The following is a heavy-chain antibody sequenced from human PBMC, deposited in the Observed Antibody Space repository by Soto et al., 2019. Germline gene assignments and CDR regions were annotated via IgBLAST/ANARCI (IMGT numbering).Heavy chain of an antibody. CDR3: ARERIVVVTAITYYYGMDV. D-gene: IGHD2-21*02. V-gene: IGHV4-31*03. CDR1: GGSISSCGYY. CDR2: IYYSGST. J-gene: IGHJ6*02. Sequence: QVQLQESGPVLVTPAQTLSLTCTVSGGSISSCGYYWSWIRQHPGQGLDWIWYIYYSGSTYYNPTLKRRVTISVDTSKNQFSLKLSSVTAADTAVYYCARERIVVVTAITYYYGMDVWGQGTTVTVSS.